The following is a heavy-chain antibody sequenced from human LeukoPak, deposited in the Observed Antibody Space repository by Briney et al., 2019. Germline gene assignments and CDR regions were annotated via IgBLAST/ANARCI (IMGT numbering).Heavy chain of an antibody. J-gene: IGHJ4*02. CDR1: GFTVSSNY. D-gene: IGHD3-3*01. V-gene: IGHV3-66*01. Sequence: GGSLRLSCAASGFTVSSNYMSWVRQAPGKGLEWVSVIYSGGNTYYADSVKGRFTISRDNSKNTLYLQMNSLRAEDTAVYYCAKTGTRSTIFGVVTYYFDYWGQGTLVTVPS. CDR2: IYSGGNT. CDR3: AKTGTRSTIFGVVTYYFDY.